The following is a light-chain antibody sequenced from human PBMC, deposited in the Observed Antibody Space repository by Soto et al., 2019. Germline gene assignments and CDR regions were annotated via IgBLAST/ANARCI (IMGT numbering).Light chain of an antibody. Sequence: EIVMTQSPAPLSVSPGERATLSCRASQSVSSNLAWYQQKPGQAPRLLIYGASTRATGIPARFSGSGSGTEFTLTISSQQSEDFAVYYCQQYNNWPPLYTLGQGTKLQIK. CDR2: GAS. V-gene: IGKV3-15*01. J-gene: IGKJ2*01. CDR1: QSVSSN. CDR3: QQYNNWPPLYT.